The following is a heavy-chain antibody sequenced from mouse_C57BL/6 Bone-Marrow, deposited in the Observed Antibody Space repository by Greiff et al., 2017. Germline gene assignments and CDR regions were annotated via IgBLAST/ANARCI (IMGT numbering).Heavy chain of an antibody. CDR3: ARHLSTGIDCDFDV. V-gene: IGHV5-15*01. CDR2: FSNLAYSI. J-gene: IGHJ1*03. Sequence: EVNLVESGGGLVQPGGSLKLSCAASGFTFSDYGMAWVRQAPRKGPEWVAFFSNLAYSIYYADTVTGRFTISRENAKTTLYLEMSSLRAEDTAMYYCARHLSTGIDCDFDVWGTGTTVTVTS. CDR1: GFTFSDYG. D-gene: IGHD4-1*02.